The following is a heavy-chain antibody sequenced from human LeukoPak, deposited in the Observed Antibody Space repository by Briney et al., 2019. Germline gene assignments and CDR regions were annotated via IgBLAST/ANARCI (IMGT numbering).Heavy chain of an antibody. CDR2: IIPIFGTA. Sequence: SVKVSCKASGGTFSSYAISWVRQAPGQGLEWMGGIIPIFGTANYAQKFQGRVTITTDESTSTAYMELSSLRSEDTAVYYCARGGSGSYPIDYWGQGTLVTVSP. CDR3: ARGGSGSYPIDY. V-gene: IGHV1-69*05. J-gene: IGHJ4*02. CDR1: GGTFSSYA. D-gene: IGHD3-10*01.